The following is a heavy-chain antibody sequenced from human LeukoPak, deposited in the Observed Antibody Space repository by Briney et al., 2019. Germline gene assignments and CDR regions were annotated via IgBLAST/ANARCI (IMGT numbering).Heavy chain of an antibody. Sequence: GRSLRLSCAASGFTFSSYGMHWVRQAPGKGLEWVAVIWYDGSNKYYADSVKGRFTISRDNSKNTLYLQMNSLRAEDTAVYYCAKSIALGTNGYWGQGTLVTVSS. J-gene: IGHJ4*02. D-gene: IGHD1-1*01. CDR1: GFTFSSYG. CDR3: AKSIALGTNGY. CDR2: IWYDGSNK. V-gene: IGHV3-33*06.